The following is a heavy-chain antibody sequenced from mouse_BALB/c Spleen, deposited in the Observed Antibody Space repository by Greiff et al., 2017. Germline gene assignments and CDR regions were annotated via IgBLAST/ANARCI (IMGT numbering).Heavy chain of an antibody. Sequence: EVQGVESGGGLVKPGGSLKLSCAASGFTFSDYYMYWVRQTPEKRLEWVATISDGGSYTYYPDSVKGRFTISRDNAKNNLYLQMSSLKSEDTAMYYCARDPIRLLYGSSDGAMDYWGQGTSVTVSS. V-gene: IGHV5-4*02. D-gene: IGHD1-1*01. CDR1: GFTFSDYY. J-gene: IGHJ4*01. CDR3: ARDPIRLLYGSSDGAMDY. CDR2: ISDGGSYT.